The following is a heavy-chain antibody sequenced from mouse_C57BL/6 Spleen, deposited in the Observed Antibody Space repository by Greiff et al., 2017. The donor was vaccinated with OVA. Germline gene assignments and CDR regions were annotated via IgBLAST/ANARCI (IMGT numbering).Heavy chain of an antibody. CDR3: ARWNNYDYTWFAY. CDR1: GYAFSSYW. CDR2: IYPGDGDT. J-gene: IGHJ3*01. Sequence: QVHVKQSGAELVKPGASVKISCKASGYAFSSYWMNWVKQRPGKGLEWIGQIYPGDGDTNYNGKFKGKATLTADKSSSTAYMQLSSLTSEDSAVYFCARWNNYDYTWFAYWGQGTLVTVSA. V-gene: IGHV1-80*01. D-gene: IGHD2-4*01.